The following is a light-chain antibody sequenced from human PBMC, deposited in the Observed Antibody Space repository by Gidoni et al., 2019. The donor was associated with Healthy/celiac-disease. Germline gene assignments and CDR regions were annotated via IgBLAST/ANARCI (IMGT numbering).Light chain of an antibody. V-gene: IGKV2-28*01. Sequence: DIVMTQSPLSLPVTPGEPASISCRSSQSLLHSNGYNYLDWYLQKPGQSPHLLIYLGSNRASGVPDRFSGSGSGTDFTLKISRVEAEDVGVYYCMQALQTPRDTFGQGTKLEIK. CDR1: QSLLHSNGYNY. CDR2: LGS. CDR3: MQALQTPRDT. J-gene: IGKJ2*01.